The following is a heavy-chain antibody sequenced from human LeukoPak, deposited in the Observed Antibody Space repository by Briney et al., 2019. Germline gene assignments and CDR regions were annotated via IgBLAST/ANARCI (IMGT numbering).Heavy chain of an antibody. Sequence: PSETLSLTCTVSGGSISSYYWSWFGQPPGKGLEGMGGIYYSGSTNYNPSLKSRVTISVDTSKNQFSLKMSSVTAADTAVYYCARETRYSSSWYYFDYWGQGTLVTVSS. V-gene: IGHV4-59*01. J-gene: IGHJ4*02. D-gene: IGHD6-13*01. CDR1: GGSISSYY. CDR2: IYYSGST. CDR3: ARETRYSSSWYYFDY.